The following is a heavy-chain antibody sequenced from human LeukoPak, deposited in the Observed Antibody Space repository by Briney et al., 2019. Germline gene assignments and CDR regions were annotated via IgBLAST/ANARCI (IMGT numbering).Heavy chain of an antibody. CDR2: INPNSGGT. CDR1: GYTFTGYY. D-gene: IGHD3-10*01. J-gene: IGHJ4*02. Sequence: ASVKVSCKASGYTFTGYYMRWVRQAPGQGLEWMGWINPNSGGTNYAQKFQGRVTMTRDTSISTAYMELSRLRSDDTAVYYCARDVRAFTMVRGVIGYWGQGTLVTVSS. CDR3: ARDVRAFTMVRGVIGY. V-gene: IGHV1-2*02.